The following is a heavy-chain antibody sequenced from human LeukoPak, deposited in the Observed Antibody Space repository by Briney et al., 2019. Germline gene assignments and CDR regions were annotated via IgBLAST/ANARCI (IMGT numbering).Heavy chain of an antibody. V-gene: IGHV3-66*02. Sequence: GGSLRLSCAASGFTVSSNYMSWVRQAPGKGLEWVSVIYSGGSTYYADSVKGRFTISRDNSKNTLYLQMNSLRAEDTAAYYCARGGFLEWLYGMDVWGQGTTVTVSS. CDR3: ARGGFLEWLYGMDV. CDR2: IYSGGST. D-gene: IGHD3-3*01. CDR1: GFTVSSNY. J-gene: IGHJ6*02.